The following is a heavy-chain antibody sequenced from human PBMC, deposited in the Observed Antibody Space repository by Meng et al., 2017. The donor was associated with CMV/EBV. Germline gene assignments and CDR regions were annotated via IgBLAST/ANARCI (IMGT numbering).Heavy chain of an antibody. Sequence: GESLKISCAASGFTFKRHWMHWVRQAPGKGPVCVARIKSDGTYRDYAGFVKGRFTISRDNAKDMVYLQMTSLRDDDSDVYHCVRDDDRYGLDYWGRGSLVTVSS. J-gene: IGHJ4*02. D-gene: IGHD5-18*01. CDR2: IKSDGTYR. CDR1: GFTFKRHW. V-gene: IGHV3-74*01. CDR3: VRDDDRYGLDY.